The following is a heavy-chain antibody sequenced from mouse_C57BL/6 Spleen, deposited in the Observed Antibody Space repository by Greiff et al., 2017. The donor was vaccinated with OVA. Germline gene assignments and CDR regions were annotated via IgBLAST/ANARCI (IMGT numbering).Heavy chain of an antibody. V-gene: IGHV7-3*01. CDR2: IRNKANGYTT. J-gene: IGHJ3*01. CDR3: ARLDYYGSRGFAY. Sequence: EVKVVESGGGLVQPGGSLSLSCAASGFTFTDYYMSWVRQPPGKALEWLGFIRNKANGYTTEYSASVKGRFTISRDNSQSILYLQMNALRAEDSATYYCARLDYYGSRGFAYWGQGTLVTVSA. D-gene: IGHD1-1*01. CDR1: GFTFTDYY.